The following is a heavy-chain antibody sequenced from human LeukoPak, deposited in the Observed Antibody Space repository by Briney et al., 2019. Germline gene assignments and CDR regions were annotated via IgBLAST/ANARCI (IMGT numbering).Heavy chain of an antibody. V-gene: IGHV3-21*01. CDR3: ARVGFDY. CDR2: ISSSSSYI. Sequence: GALRLSLAASGFPLSCHSMKWVRPASRKGLEWVSSISSSSSYIYYADSVKGRFTISRDNAKNSLYLQMNSLRAEDTAVYYCARVGFDYWGQGTLVTVSS. J-gene: IGHJ4*02. CDR1: GFPLSCHS.